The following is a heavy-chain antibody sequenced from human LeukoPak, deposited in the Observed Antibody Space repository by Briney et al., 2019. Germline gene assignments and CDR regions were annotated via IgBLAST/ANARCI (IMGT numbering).Heavy chain of an antibody. CDR2: IRYDGSNK. CDR3: VRPKTYYYDSSYDY. J-gene: IGHJ4*02. CDR1: GFTFSSYG. Sequence: PGGSLRLSCAASGFTFSSYGMHWVRQAPGKGLEWVAFIRYDGSNKYYADSVKGRFTISRDNSKNTLYLQMNSLRAEDTAVYYCVRPKTYYYDSSYDYWGQGTLVTVSS. V-gene: IGHV3-30*02. D-gene: IGHD3-22*01.